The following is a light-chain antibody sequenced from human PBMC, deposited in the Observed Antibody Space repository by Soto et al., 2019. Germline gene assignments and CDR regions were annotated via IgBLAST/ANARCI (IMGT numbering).Light chain of an antibody. CDR3: QQRSNWPPIT. J-gene: IGKJ5*01. CDR1: QSVSSY. Sequence: EIVLTQSPATLSLSPGEGATLSCRASQSVSSYLAWYQQKPGQATRLIIYDASNRANGIPARFSGSGSGTDFTLTISSLEPEDFAVYYCQQRSNWPPITFGQGTRLGIK. V-gene: IGKV3-11*01. CDR2: DAS.